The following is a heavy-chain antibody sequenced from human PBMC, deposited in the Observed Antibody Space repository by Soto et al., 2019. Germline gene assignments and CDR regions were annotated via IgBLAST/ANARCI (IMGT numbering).Heavy chain of an antibody. D-gene: IGHD6-13*01. CDR1: GFTFKLYT. Sequence: PGGSLRLSCAASGFTFKLYTMHWVRQAPGKGLEWVSFCTPSSSSISYADSVEGRFTISRDNARNSLYLQMHNLRAADTAVYYCARDAASSLDDWGQGTMVTVSS. J-gene: IGHJ4*02. CDR3: ARDAASSLDD. V-gene: IGHV3-21*01. CDR2: CTPSSSSI.